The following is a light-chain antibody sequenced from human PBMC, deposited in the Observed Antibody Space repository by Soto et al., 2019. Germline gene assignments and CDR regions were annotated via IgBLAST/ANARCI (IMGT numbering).Light chain of an antibody. CDR2: GAF. CDR1: QTIRSNY. V-gene: IGKV3-20*01. J-gene: IGKJ1*01. Sequence: ETVLTQSPATLSLSPGERATLSCRASQTIRSNYLAWYRQTPGQAPRLLIYGAFNTATGIADRFGGSGSGTDFTLIISRLEPEDFALYYCQQYGSSPWTFGQGTKLEIK. CDR3: QQYGSSPWT.